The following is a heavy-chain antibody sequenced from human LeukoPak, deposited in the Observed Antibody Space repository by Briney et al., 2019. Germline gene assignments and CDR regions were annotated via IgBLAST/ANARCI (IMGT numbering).Heavy chain of an antibody. V-gene: IGHV5-51*01. CDR3: VRGGPYSVIYGTLDY. J-gene: IGHJ4*02. Sequence: GESLQISCKGSGYRFSTYWIGWLRQMPGKGLEWMGIIYPGESDTRYNPSFQGQVTISADKSISTAYLQWSSLKASDTAMYYCVRGGPYSVIYGTLDYWGQGALVAVSS. D-gene: IGHD4-11*01. CDR1: GYRFSTYW. CDR2: IYPGESDT.